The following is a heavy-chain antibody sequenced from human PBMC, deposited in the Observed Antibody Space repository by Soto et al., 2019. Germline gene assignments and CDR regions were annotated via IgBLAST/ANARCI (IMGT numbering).Heavy chain of an antibody. CDR3: ARYDYNGYYFDY. CDR2: INPRGGST. J-gene: IGHJ4*02. D-gene: IGHD4-4*01. V-gene: IGHV1-46*01. Sequence: GQGYEGMGIINPRGGSTTYAQKFQRRVTMTRDTSTTTVYMELSSLKSEGTAVYYCARYDYNGYYFDYWGQGTLVTVS.